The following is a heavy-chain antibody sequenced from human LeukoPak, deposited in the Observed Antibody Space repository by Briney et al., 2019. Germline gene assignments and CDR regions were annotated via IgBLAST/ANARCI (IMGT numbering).Heavy chain of an antibody. J-gene: IGHJ4*02. CDR3: TTDGGY. CDR1: GFTFSDYY. Sequence: GGSLRLSCEASGFTFSDYYMDWVRQAPGKGLEWVGRIRDKANTYTTDYTAPVKGRFTISRDDSRNTVFLQMNTLKTEDTAVYYCTTDGGYWGQGTLVTVSS. CDR2: IRDKANTYTT. V-gene: IGHV3-72*01. D-gene: IGHD2-15*01.